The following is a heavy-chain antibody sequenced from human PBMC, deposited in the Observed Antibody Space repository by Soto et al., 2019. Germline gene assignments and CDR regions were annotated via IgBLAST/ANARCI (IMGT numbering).Heavy chain of an antibody. CDR1: GGSCSGYY. Sequence: SETLSLTCAVYGGSCSGYYWSWIRQPPGKGLEWIGEINHSGSTNYNPSLKSRVTISVDTSKNQFSLKLSSVTAADTAVYYCARALHGDYDFWSGYYSLGYYYYYYGMDVWGQGTTVTVSS. J-gene: IGHJ6*02. CDR2: INHSGST. D-gene: IGHD3-3*01. CDR3: ARALHGDYDFWSGYYSLGYYYYYYGMDV. V-gene: IGHV4-34*01.